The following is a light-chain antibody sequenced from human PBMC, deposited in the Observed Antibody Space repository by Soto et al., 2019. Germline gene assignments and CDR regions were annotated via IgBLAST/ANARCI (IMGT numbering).Light chain of an antibody. V-gene: IGLV2-14*01. Sequence: QSVLTQPASVSGSPGQSITISCTGTSSDVGGYSYVSWYQQYPGNAPKLLIYEVSNRPSEVSNRFSGSKSGNTASLSISGLQAEDEAEYYCSSYTSSTTLVFGGGTKVTVL. J-gene: IGLJ2*01. CDR3: SSYTSSTTLV. CDR1: SSDVGGYSY. CDR2: EVS.